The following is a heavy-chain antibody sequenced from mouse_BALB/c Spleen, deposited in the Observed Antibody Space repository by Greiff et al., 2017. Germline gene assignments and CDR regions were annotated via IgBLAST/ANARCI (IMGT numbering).Heavy chain of an antibody. CDR1: GFNIKDTY. D-gene: IGHD2-4*01. CDR3: ARSGSYYDYDGAWFAY. J-gene: IGHJ3*01. V-gene: IGHV14-3*02. Sequence: VQLKESGAELVKPGASVKLSCTASGFNIKDTYMHWVKQRPEQGLEWIGRIDPANGNTKYDPKFQGKATITADTSSNTAYLQLSSLTSEDTAVYYCARSGSYYDYDGAWFAYWGQGTLVTVSA. CDR2: IDPANGNT.